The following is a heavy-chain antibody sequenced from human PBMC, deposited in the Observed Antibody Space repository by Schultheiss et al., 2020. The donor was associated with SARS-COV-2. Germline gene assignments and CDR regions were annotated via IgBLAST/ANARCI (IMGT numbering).Heavy chain of an antibody. CDR2: INHSGRT. J-gene: IGHJ4*02. Sequence: SQTLSLTCAVYGGSFSDYYWNWIRQPPGKGLEWIGEINHSGRTNYNPSLKSRVTISVDTSKNQFSLKLSSVTAADTAVYYCARGGYYYDSSGRLDYWGQGSLVTVSS. V-gene: IGHV4-34*01. CDR1: GGSFSDYY. D-gene: IGHD3-22*01. CDR3: ARGGYYYDSSGRLDY.